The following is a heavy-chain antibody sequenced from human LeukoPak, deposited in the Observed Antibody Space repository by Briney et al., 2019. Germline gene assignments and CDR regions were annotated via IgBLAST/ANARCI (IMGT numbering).Heavy chain of an antibody. CDR3: ARDAEHSSSSLGY. CDR1: GGTLSTSA. D-gene: IGHD6-6*01. J-gene: IGHJ4*02. Sequence: GASVKVSCKASGGTLSTSAISWVRQAPGQGLEWMGGIIPMFGTPNYAQKFQGRVTVTTDASTNTAYMELSSLRAEDTAVYYCARDAEHSSSSLGYWGQGTLVTVSS. CDR2: IIPMFGTP. V-gene: IGHV1-69*05.